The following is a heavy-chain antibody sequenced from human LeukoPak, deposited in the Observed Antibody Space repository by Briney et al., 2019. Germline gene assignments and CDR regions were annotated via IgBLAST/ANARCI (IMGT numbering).Heavy chain of an antibody. CDR2: ISDSGRST. D-gene: IGHD6-19*01. CDR1: GFTFSNYA. V-gene: IGHV3-23*01. CDR3: AKDMGSGRGYDAFDI. J-gene: IGHJ3*02. Sequence: GSLRLPCPASGFTFSNYAMSWVRQAPGEGLEWGSAISDSGRSTYYADSVKGRFTISRDNSKNTLYLQMNSLRAEDTAVYYCAKDMGSGRGYDAFDIWGQGTMVTVSS.